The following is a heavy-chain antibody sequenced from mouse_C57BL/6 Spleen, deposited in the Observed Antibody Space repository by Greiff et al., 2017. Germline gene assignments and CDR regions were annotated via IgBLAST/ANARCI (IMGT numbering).Heavy chain of an antibody. CDR2: IYPGDGDT. D-gene: IGHD2-3*01. CDR1: GYAFSSSW. Sequence: QVQLKESGPELVKPGASVKISCKASGYAFSSSWMNWVKQRPGKGLEWSGRIYPGDGDTNYNGKFKGKATLTADKSSSTAYMQLSSLTSEDSAVYFCARKDGYYAMDYWGQGTSVTVSS. CDR3: ARKDGYYAMDY. J-gene: IGHJ4*01. V-gene: IGHV1-82*01.